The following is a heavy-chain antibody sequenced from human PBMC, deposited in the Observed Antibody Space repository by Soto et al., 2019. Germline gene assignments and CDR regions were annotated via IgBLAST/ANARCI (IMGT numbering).Heavy chain of an antibody. CDR3: AREYSSDWKTVDY. J-gene: IGHJ4*02. CDR2: ISDIGGTT. D-gene: IGHD6-19*01. V-gene: IGHV3-23*01. Sequence: EVQLLESGGGLVQPGRSLRLSCAASGFTFNSYAVSWVRQSPGKGLEWVSAISDIGGTTYYADSVKGRFTISRDNSKNSLYLQMNSLRAEDTAVYYCAREYSSDWKTVDYWGQGTLVTVSS. CDR1: GFTFNSYA.